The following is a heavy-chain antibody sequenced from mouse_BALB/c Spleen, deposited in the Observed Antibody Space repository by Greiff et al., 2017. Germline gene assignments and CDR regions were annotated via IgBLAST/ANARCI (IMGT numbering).Heavy chain of an antibody. Sequence: VQLKQSGTVLARPGASVKMSCKASGYTFTSYWMHWVKQRPGQGLEWIGAIYPGNSDTSYNQKFKGKAKLTAVTSTSTAYMELSSLTNEDSAVYYCTIMITTAWFAYWGQGTLVTVSA. J-gene: IGHJ3*01. V-gene: IGHV1-5*01. CDR3: TIMITTAWFAY. D-gene: IGHD2-4*01. CDR1: GYTFTSYW. CDR2: IYPGNSDT.